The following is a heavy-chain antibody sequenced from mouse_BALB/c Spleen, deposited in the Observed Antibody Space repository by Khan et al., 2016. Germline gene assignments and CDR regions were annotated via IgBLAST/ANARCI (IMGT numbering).Heavy chain of an antibody. Sequence: QVQLQQSGAEMVKPGASVKLSCKASGYTFTSYHMYWVKQRPGQGLEWIGGIYPSNGETKFNEKFKNKATLTVDKSSSTAYMQLSSLTSEDSAVYYCTREGAFAYWGQGTLVTVSA. J-gene: IGHJ3*01. CDR1: GYTFTSYH. V-gene: IGHV1S81*02. CDR2: IYPSNGET. CDR3: TREGAFAY.